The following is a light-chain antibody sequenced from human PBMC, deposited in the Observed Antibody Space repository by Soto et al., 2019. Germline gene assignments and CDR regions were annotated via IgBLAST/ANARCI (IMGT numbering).Light chain of an antibody. J-gene: IGLJ2*01. CDR2: DNN. Sequence: QSVLTQPPSVSAAPGQKVTISCSGSSSNIGNNYVSWYQQLPGTAPKLLIYDNNKRPSGIPDRFSGSKSGTSATLGITGLQTGDEADYDCGTWDSSLSAEVVFGGGTKVTVL. CDR1: SSNIGNNY. CDR3: GTWDSSLSAEVV. V-gene: IGLV1-51*01.